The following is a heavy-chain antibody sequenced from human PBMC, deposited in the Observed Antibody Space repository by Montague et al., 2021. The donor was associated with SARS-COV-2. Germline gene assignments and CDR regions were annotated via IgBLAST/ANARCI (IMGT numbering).Heavy chain of an antibody. J-gene: IGHJ5*02. D-gene: IGHD7-27*01. CDR3: ARAGFPYNWFDP. Sequence: SLRLSCAASGFTFSSYAMHWVRQAPGKGLEWVAVISYDGSNKYYADSVKGRFTISRDNSKNTLYLQMNSLRAEDTAVYYCARAGFPYNWFDPWGQGTLVTVSS. V-gene: IGHV3-30-3*01. CDR2: ISYDGSNK. CDR1: GFTFSSYA.